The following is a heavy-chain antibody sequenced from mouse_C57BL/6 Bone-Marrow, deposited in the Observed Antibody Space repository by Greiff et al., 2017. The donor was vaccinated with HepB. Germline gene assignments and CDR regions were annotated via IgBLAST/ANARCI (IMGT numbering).Heavy chain of an antibody. V-gene: IGHV1-19*01. Sequence: VQLKESGPVLVKPGASVKMSCKASGYTFTDYYMNWVKQSHGKSLEWIGVIKPYNGGTSYNQKFKGKATLTVDKSSSTAYMELNSLTSEDSAVYYCARWGLYAMDYWGQGTSVTVSS. CDR1: GYTFTDYY. J-gene: IGHJ4*01. CDR3: ARWGLYAMDY. CDR2: IKPYNGGT. D-gene: IGHD3-1*01.